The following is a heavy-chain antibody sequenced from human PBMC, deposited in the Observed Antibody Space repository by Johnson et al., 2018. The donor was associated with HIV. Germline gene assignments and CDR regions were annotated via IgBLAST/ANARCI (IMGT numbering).Heavy chain of an antibody. J-gene: IGHJ3*02. V-gene: IGHV3-66*02. CDR1: GFTVSSNY. D-gene: IGHD1-26*01. CDR2: IYSGGST. CDR3: AKDKGWELPARAAFDI. Sequence: VQLVESGGGVVQPGGSLRLSCAASGFTVSSNYMSWVRQAPGKGLEWVSVIYSGGSTYYVDSVKGRFTISRDNSKNTLYLQMNSLRAEDTAVYYCAKDKGWELPARAAFDIWGQGTMVNVSS.